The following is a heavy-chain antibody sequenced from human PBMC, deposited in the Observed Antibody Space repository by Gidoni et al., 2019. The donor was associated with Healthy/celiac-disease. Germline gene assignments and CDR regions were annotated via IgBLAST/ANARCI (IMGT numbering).Heavy chain of an antibody. J-gene: IGHJ6*02. Sequence: QVQLVQSGAEVKKPGSSVKVSCKASGGTFSSYAISWVRQAPGQGLEWMGGIIPIFGTANYAQKFQGRVTITADKSTSTAYMELSSLRSEDTAVYYCARDQGGYSGYDLGYYYGMDVWGQGTTVTVSS. CDR3: ARDQGGYSGYDLGYYYGMDV. CDR2: IIPIFGTA. D-gene: IGHD5-12*01. CDR1: GGTFSSYA. V-gene: IGHV1-69*06.